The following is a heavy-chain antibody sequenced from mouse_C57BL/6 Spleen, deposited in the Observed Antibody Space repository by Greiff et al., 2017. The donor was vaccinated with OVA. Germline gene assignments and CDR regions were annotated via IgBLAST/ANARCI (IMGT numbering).Heavy chain of an antibody. CDR2: INPNNGGT. CDR1: GYTFTDYY. J-gene: IGHJ2*01. CDR3: ARPGSSPYYFDY. D-gene: IGHD1-1*01. Sequence: EVQLQQSGPELVKPGASVKISCKASGYTFTDYYMNWVKQSHGKSLEWIGDINPNNGGTSYNQKFKGKATLIVDKSSSTAYMELRSLTSEDSAVYYCARPGSSPYYFDYWGQGTTLTVSS. V-gene: IGHV1-26*01.